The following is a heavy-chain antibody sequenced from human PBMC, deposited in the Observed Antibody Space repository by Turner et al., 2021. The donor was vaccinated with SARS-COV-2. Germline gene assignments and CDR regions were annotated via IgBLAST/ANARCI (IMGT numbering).Heavy chain of an antibody. V-gene: IGHV3-21*01. D-gene: IGHD5-12*01. CDR2: ISIISSYI. Sequence: EVQMVESGGGLVKTGGSLRHSCAASGFTFSSYSMNWFRQAPGKGLEWVSSISIISSYIYYTDSVKGRFTISRDNAKNSLYLQMNSLRAEDTAVYYCARDPGYSVYDDWQNTEFVDYWGQGTLVTVSS. CDR1: GFTFSSYS. CDR3: ARDPGYSVYDDWQNTEFVDY. J-gene: IGHJ4*02.